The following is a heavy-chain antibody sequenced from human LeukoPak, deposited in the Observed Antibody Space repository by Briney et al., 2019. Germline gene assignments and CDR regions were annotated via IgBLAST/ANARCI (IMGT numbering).Heavy chain of an antibody. J-gene: IGHJ4*02. CDR2: ISSSSSYI. CDR1: GFTFSTYS. CDR3: AKGGGYGSGAYSED. D-gene: IGHD3-10*01. Sequence: GGSLRLSCAASGFTFSTYSMNWVRQAPGKGLEWVSSISSSSSYIYYADSVKGRFTISRDNSKNMLYLQMNSLRAEDTAVYYCAKGGGYGSGAYSEDWGQGILVTVSS. V-gene: IGHV3-21*04.